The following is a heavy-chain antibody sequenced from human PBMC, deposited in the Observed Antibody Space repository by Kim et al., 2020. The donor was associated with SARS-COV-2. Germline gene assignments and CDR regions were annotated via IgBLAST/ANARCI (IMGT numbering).Heavy chain of an antibody. V-gene: IGHV4-31*03. CDR2: IYYNGKT. CDR1: GGSIRSGYSY. CDR3: ARPKGNNGDDPFDI. J-gene: IGHJ3*02. Sequence: SETLSLTCTVSGGSIRSGYSYWAWLRQHPERGLEWIGYIYYNGKTFYNPSLRSRLSISVDTSKNQFSLKLTSVTAADTAVYYCARPKGNNGDDPFDIWGQGAMVTVSS. D-gene: IGHD2-8*01.